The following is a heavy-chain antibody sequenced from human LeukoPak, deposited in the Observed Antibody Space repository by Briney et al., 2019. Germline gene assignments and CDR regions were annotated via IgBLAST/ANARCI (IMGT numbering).Heavy chain of an antibody. V-gene: IGHV3-23*01. CDR3: ARHEVRGATTRFVY. J-gene: IGHJ4*02. Sequence: GVSLRLSCAASGLTFRSYGMSWVRQAPGKGLEWVSGISGNGGGTKYADSEKGRLTISRDYSKNTLYLQIGSLRAEDTAKHYCARHEVRGATTRFVYWGQGTLVTVS. CDR2: ISGNGGGT. CDR1: GLTFRSYG. D-gene: IGHD1-26*01.